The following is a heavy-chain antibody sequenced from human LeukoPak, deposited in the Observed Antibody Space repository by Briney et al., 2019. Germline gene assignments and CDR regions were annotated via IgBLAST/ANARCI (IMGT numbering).Heavy chain of an antibody. CDR1: GGSISGSSYY. V-gene: IGHV4-39*01. CDR3: ARRSTKENGFDF. CDR2: IYYSGTT. D-gene: IGHD1-1*01. Sequence: SETLSLTCTVSGGSISGSSYYWGWIRQPPGEGLEWIGTIYYSGTTYYNPSLGSRVTISLDTSKNQFSLKLTSVTAADTAVYYCARRSTKENGFDFWGQGTLVTVSS. J-gene: IGHJ4*02.